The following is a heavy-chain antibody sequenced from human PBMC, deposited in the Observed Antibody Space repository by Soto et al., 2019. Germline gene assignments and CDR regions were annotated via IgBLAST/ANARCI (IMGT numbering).Heavy chain of an antibody. D-gene: IGHD2-21*02. J-gene: IGHJ4*02. Sequence: QVQLQESGPGLVKPSGTLSLTCAVSGDSISSDKWWSWVRQPPGKGLEWIGEIHHSGRTNYNPSLXRRVTILVEKSKNQVSLELSSMTAADTAVYYCARGGDWQFDYWGQGTLVTVSS. CDR1: GDSISSDKW. CDR3: ARGGDWQFDY. CDR2: IHHSGRT. V-gene: IGHV4-4*02.